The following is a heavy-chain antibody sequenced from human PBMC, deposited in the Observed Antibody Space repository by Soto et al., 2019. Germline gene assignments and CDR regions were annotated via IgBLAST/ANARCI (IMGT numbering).Heavy chain of an antibody. V-gene: IGHV1-2*02. CDR2: INPNSGGT. CDR1: GYTFTGYY. Sequence: GASVKVSCKASGYTFTGYYMHWVRQAPGQGLEWMGWINPNSGGTNYAQKFQGRVTMTRDTSISTAYMELSRLRSDDTAVYYCARNYYDFWSGYYVFQWFDPWGQGTLVTVSS. J-gene: IGHJ5*02. D-gene: IGHD3-3*01. CDR3: ARNYYDFWSGYYVFQWFDP.